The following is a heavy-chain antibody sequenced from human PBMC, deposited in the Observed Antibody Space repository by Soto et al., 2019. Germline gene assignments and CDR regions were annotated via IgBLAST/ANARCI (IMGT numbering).Heavy chain of an antibody. D-gene: IGHD3-22*01. J-gene: IGHJ3*02. V-gene: IGHV1-3*01. CDR1: GDTFTSYA. Sequence: GASVKVSCKASGDTFTSYAMHWVRQAPGQRLEWMGWINAGNGNTKYSQKFQGRVTITRDTSASTAYMELSSLRSEDTAVYYCARGDYYDTSGPFSDAFDIWGQGTMVTVSS. CDR2: INAGNGNT. CDR3: ARGDYYDTSGPFSDAFDI.